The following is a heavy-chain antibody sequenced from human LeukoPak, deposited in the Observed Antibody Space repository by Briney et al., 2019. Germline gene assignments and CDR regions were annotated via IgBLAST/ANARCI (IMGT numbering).Heavy chain of an antibody. CDR1: GGSFSGYY. J-gene: IGHJ4*02. D-gene: IGHD6-19*01. Sequence: PSETLSLTCAVYGGSFSGYYWSWIRQPAGKGLEWIGRIYTSGSTNYNPSLKSRVTISVDTSKNQFSLKLSSVTAADTAVYYCARDKSGNSGWYSYFDYWGQGTLVTVSS. CDR2: IYTSGST. CDR3: ARDKSGNSGWYSYFDY. V-gene: IGHV4-4*07.